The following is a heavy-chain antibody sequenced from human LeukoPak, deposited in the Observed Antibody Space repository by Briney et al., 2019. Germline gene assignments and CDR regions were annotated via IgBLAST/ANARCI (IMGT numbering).Heavy chain of an antibody. CDR3: ASSDVDYDFWSGYYPRGDAFDI. CDR2: INPSGGST. Sequence: ASVKVSCKASGYTFTSYYMHWVRQAPGQGLEWMGIINPSGGSTSYAQKFQGRVTMTRDMSTSTVYMELSSLRSEDTAVYYCASSDVDYDFWSGYYPRGDAFDIWGQGTMVTVSS. CDR1: GYTFTSYY. D-gene: IGHD3-3*01. J-gene: IGHJ3*02. V-gene: IGHV1-46*01.